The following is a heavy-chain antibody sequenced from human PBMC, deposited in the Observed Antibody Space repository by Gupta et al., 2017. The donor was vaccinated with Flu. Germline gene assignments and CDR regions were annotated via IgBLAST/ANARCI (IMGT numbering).Heavy chain of an antibody. J-gene: IGHJ5*02. CDR2: INPHSGGT. CDR1: GYTFTGYY. V-gene: IGHV1-2*06. CDR3: AREKYCSTASCYRWVDP. D-gene: IGHD2-2*02. Sequence: QVQLVQSGAEVRKPGASVKVSCKPSGYTFTGYYLHWVRQTPGQGLEWVGRINPHSGGTNYEQKFQGRVTMTRDTSTSTAYMELSRLRSDDTAVYYCAREKYCSTASCYRWVDPWGQGTLGNVSS.